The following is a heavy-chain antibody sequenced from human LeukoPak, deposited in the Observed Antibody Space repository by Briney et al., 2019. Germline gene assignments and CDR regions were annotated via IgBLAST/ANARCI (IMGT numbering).Heavy chain of an antibody. CDR1: GYSFNNYA. V-gene: IGHV3-23*01. Sequence: GGSLRLSCAASGYSFNNYAMSWVRQAPGKGLEWVSAISGSGGSTYYTDSVTGRFTISRDNSKNTLYLQMNSLRAEDTALYYCASLDYFDSSDYGDYWGQGTLVTVSS. D-gene: IGHD3-22*01. J-gene: IGHJ4*02. CDR2: ISGSGGST. CDR3: ASLDYFDSSDYGDY.